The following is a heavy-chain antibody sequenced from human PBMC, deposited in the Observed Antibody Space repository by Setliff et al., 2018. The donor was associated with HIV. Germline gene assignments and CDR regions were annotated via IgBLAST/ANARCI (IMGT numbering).Heavy chain of an antibody. J-gene: IGHJ4*02. CDR3: ARASYYYDSSGWVDY. CDR1: GFTFSDYY. D-gene: IGHD3-22*01. V-gene: IGHV3-11*03. Sequence: GGSLGLSCAASGFTFSDYYMSWIRQAPGKGLEWVSYISSSSSYTNYADSVKGRFTISRDNAKNSLYLQMNSLRAEDTAVYYCARASYYYDSSGWVDYWGQGTLVTVSS. CDR2: ISSSSSYT.